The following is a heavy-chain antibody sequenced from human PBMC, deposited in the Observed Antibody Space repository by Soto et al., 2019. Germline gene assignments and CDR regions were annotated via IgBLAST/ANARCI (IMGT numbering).Heavy chain of an antibody. CDR3: ARLLIFGYCGYAPNWFYL. V-gene: IGHV4-61*01. D-gene: IGHD5-12*01. CDR2: IYYSGST. CDR1: GGSVSSGSYY. Sequence: LSLACTVSGGSVSSGSYYWSWIRQPPGKGLEWIGYIYYSGSTNYNPSLKSRVTISVDTSKNQFSLKLSSVTAADTAVYYCARLLIFGYCGYAPNWFYLRGQGTLVIVAS. J-gene: IGHJ5*02.